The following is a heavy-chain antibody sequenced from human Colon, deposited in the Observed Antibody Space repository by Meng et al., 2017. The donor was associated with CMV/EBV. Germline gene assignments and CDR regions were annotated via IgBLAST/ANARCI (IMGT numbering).Heavy chain of an antibody. CDR2: IYWDDDK. Sequence: SGFSLDTSGMAVAWIRQPPGKALEWLGLIYWDDDKRYSPSLKNRLSITKDTSKNQVVLTMTNMDPVDTATYYCAHRAYVDYRYLDFDYWGQGTLVTVSS. J-gene: IGHJ4*02. CDR3: AHRAYVDYRYLDFDY. V-gene: IGHV2-5*02. CDR1: GFSLDTSGMA. D-gene: IGHD3-16*02.